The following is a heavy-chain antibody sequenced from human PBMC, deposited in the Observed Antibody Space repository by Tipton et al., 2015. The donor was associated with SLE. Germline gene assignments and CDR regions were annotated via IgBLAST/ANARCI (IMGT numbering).Heavy chain of an antibody. CDR1: GGTFSTYG. D-gene: IGHD3-3*01. V-gene: IGHV1-18*01. CDR3: ARVKTSIYDFWSGSFDCFDS. CDR2: ISDYNGNT. Sequence: QSGAEVKKPGSSVKVSCKASGGTFSTYGITWVRQAPGQGLEWMGWISDYNGNTNSAQKFQGRVTMTTDTSTSTAYMELRSLRSDDTAMYYCARVKTSIYDFWSGSFDCFDSWGQGTLVTVSS. J-gene: IGHJ5*01.